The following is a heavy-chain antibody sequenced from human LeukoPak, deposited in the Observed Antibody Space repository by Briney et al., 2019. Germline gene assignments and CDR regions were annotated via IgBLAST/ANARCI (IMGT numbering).Heavy chain of an antibody. Sequence: GGSLRLSCSASGFTFSSYAMHWVRRAPGKGLVWVSRINSDGSTTTYADSVKGRFTVSRDNAKNTLYLQMNSLRAEDTAVYYCARSLGGGDCYWGQGALVTVSS. CDR1: GFTFSSYA. CDR3: ARSLGGGDCY. CDR2: INSDGSTT. D-gene: IGHD2-21*02. V-gene: IGHV3-74*01. J-gene: IGHJ4*02.